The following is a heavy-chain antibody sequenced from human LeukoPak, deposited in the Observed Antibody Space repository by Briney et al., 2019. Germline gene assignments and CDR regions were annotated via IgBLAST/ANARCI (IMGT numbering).Heavy chain of an antibody. D-gene: IGHD3-10*01. V-gene: IGHV3-11*04. Sequence: GGSLRLSCAASGFTFSDNYMSWIRQAPGKGLEWVSYISSSGSIYYADSVKGRFTISRDNSKNTLYLQMNSLRAEDTAVYYCAKDRGSNYYYMDVWGKGTTVTFSS. CDR2: ISSSGSI. CDR1: GFTFSDNY. CDR3: AKDRGSNYYYMDV. J-gene: IGHJ6*03.